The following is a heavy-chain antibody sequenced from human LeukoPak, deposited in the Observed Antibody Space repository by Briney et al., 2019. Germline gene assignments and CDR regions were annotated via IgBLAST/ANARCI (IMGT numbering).Heavy chain of an antibody. Sequence: RGGSLRLSCAASGFTFDDYAIHWVRQARGKGLEWVSGISWNSGNIGYADSVKGRFTISRDSAKNSLYLQMNSLRAEDTALYYCAKGVSSWGSTYFDYWGQGTLVTVSS. D-gene: IGHD6-13*01. V-gene: IGHV3-9*01. J-gene: IGHJ4*02. CDR3: AKGVSSWGSTYFDY. CDR1: GFTFDDYA. CDR2: ISWNSGNI.